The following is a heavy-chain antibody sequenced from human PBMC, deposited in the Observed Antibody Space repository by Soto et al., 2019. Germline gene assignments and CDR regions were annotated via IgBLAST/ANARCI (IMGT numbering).Heavy chain of an antibody. V-gene: IGHV4-39*01. CDR2: IYYSGST. Sequence: QLQLQESGPGLVKPSETLSLTCTVSGGSISSSSYYWGWIRQPPGKGLEWIGSIYYSGSTYYNPSLKSRVTISVDTSKNQFSLKLSSVTAADTAVYYCARSWAYCSGGCCYVPVDYWGQGTLVTVSS. CDR1: GGSISSSSYY. D-gene: IGHD2-15*01. CDR3: ARSWAYCSGGCCYVPVDY. J-gene: IGHJ4*02.